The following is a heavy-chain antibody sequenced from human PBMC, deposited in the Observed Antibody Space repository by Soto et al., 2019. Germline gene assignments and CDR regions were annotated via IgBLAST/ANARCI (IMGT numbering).Heavy chain of an antibody. CDR1: GGSISSGDYY. CDR2: IYYSGST. D-gene: IGHD6-13*01. V-gene: IGHV4-30-4*01. Sequence: SETLSLTCTVSGGSISSGDYYWCWIRQPPGKGLEWIGYIYYSGSTYYNPSLKSRVTISVDTSKNQFSLKLSSVTAADTAVYYCAREIAAADHFDYWGQGTLVTVSS. J-gene: IGHJ4*02. CDR3: AREIAAADHFDY.